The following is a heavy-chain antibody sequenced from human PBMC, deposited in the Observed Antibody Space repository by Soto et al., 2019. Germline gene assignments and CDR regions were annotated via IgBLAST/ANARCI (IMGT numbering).Heavy chain of an antibody. CDR3: AREVAARPDYYYYGMDV. CDR2: IYYSGST. Sequence: PSETLSLTCTVSGGSISSGGYYWSWIRQHPGKGLEWIGYIYYSGSTYYNPSLKSRVTISVDTSKNQFSLKLSSVTAADTAVYYCAREVAARPDYYYYGMDVWGQGTTVTVSS. V-gene: IGHV4-31*03. CDR1: GGSISSGGYY. D-gene: IGHD6-6*01. J-gene: IGHJ6*02.